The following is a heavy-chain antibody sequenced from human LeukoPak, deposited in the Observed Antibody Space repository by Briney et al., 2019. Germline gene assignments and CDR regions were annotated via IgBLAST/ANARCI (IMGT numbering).Heavy chain of an antibody. Sequence: SETLSLTCAVYGGSFSGYYWSWIRQPPGKGLEWIGEINHSGSTNYNPSLKSRVTISADTSKNQFSLKLSSVTAADTAVYYCASLLGYDSSGYRAWGQGTLVTVSS. J-gene: IGHJ5*02. CDR1: GGSFSGYY. CDR2: INHSGST. V-gene: IGHV4-34*01. CDR3: ASLLGYDSSGYRA. D-gene: IGHD3-22*01.